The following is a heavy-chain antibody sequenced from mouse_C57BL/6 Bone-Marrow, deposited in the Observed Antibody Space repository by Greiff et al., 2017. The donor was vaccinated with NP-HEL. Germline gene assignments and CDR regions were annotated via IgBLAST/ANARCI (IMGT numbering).Heavy chain of an antibody. CDR2: INYDGSST. D-gene: IGHD2-1*01. J-gene: IGHJ3*01. Sequence: EVQVVESEGGLVQPGSSMKLSCTASGFTFSDYYMAWVRQVPEQGLEWVANINYDGSSTYYLDSLKSRFIISRDTAKNILYLQMCSLKSEDTATYYCANGNWGFAYWGQGTLVTVSA. CDR1: GFTFSDYY. V-gene: IGHV5-16*01. CDR3: ANGNWGFAY.